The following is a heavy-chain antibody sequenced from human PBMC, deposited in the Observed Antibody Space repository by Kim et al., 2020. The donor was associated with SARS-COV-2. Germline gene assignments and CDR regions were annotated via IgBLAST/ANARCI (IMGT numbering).Heavy chain of an antibody. CDR2: I. CDR3: ARVIGGTTCYSH. D-gene: IGHD2-15*01. V-gene: IGHV3-74*01. J-gene: IGHJ4*02. Sequence: ISYADCVRGRFTISRDNGNNTLFLQMNSLGADDTAVYFCARVIGGTTCYSHWGQGTLVTVSS.